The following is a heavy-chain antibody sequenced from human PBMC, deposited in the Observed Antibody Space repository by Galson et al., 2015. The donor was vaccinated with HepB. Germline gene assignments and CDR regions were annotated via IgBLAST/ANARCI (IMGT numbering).Heavy chain of an antibody. D-gene: IGHD6-13*01. CDR2: ISYDGIKK. V-gene: IGHV3-30*03. CDR3: ARAYYSSSWYNYYGMDV. CDR1: GFTLSSYG. Sequence: LRLSCAASGFTLSSYGMHWVRQAPGKGLEWVAVISYDGIKKYYADSVKGRFTISRDNSKNTLYLQMNSLRAEDTAVYHYARAYYSSSWYNYYGMDVWGQGTTVSVSS. J-gene: IGHJ6*02.